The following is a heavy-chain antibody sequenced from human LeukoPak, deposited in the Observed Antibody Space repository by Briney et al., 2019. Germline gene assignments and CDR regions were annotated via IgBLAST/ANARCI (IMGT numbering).Heavy chain of an antibody. CDR1: GGTFSSYA. CDR3: ARVGYYGSGSYYKPLPFDY. V-gene: IGHV1-2*02. J-gene: IGHJ4*02. D-gene: IGHD3-10*01. Sequence: ASVKVSCKASGGTFSSYAISWVRQAPGQGLEWMGWINPNSGGTNYAQKFQGRVTMTRDTSISTAYMELSRLRSDDTAVYYCARVGYYGSGSYYKPLPFDYWGQGTLVTVSS. CDR2: INPNSGGT.